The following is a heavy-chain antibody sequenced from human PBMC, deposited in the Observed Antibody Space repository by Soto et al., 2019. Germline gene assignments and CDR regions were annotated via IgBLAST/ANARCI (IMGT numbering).Heavy chain of an antibody. CDR3: ARFDRWCSSTSFYHYYYYGMDV. CDR1: GYTFTSYD. J-gene: IGHJ6*02. CDR2: MNPNSGNT. D-gene: IGHD2-2*01. V-gene: IGHV1-8*01. Sequence: ASVKVSCKASGYTFTSYDINWVRQATGQGLEWMGWMNPNSGNTGYAQKFQGRVTMTRNTSISTAYMELSSLRSEDTAVYYCARFDRWCSSTSFYHYYYYGMDVWCQGPTVTVSS.